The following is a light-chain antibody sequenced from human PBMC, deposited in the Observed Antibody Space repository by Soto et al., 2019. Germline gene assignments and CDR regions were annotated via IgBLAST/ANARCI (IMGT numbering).Light chain of an antibody. CDR3: QQYNDWPLT. J-gene: IGKJ4*01. V-gene: IGKV3-15*01. CDR2: GAS. CDR1: QTISNN. Sequence: EIVMTQFPATLSVSPGGRATLSCRASQTISNNLAWYQQKPGQAPRLLIYGASTRATGIPARFSGSGSGTEFTLTISSLQSEDFAVYYCQQYNDWPLTFGGGTTVEIK.